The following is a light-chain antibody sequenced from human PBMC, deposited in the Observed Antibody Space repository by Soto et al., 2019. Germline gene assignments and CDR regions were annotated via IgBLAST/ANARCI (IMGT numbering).Light chain of an antibody. Sequence: EIVLTQSPGTLSLSPGERATLSCRASQSVSSSYLAWYQQKPGQGPRLLIYGTSSRATAIPDRFSGSGSGTDFTLSISRLEPEDFAVYYCQQYGSSSWTFGQGTKVEIK. CDR1: QSVSSSY. J-gene: IGKJ1*01. CDR3: QQYGSSSWT. CDR2: GTS. V-gene: IGKV3-20*01.